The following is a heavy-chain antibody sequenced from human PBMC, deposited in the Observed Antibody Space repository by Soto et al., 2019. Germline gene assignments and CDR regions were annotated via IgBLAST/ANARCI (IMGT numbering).Heavy chain of an antibody. CDR1: GGSVSSSPYY. CDR2: IYYSGST. D-gene: IGHD3-9*01. Sequence: SGTLSLTCSVSGGSVSSSPYYWGWIRQPPGKGLEWIGYIYYSGSTNYNPYLKSRVTISVDTSKNQFSLKLSSVTAADTAVYYCARDHLTGYYYYGTDVWGQGTTVTVSS. CDR3: ARDHLTGYYYYGTDV. V-gene: IGHV4-61*01. J-gene: IGHJ6*02.